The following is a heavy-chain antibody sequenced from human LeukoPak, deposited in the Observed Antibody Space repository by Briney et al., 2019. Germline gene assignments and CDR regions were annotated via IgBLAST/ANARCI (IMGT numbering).Heavy chain of an antibody. Sequence: GGPLRLFCAASGFTYIHYWMTWVRQAPGRGVVGVANIKPDGTEGYYVDSLKGRFTISRDNREKSLFLHMNSLRTDDTAFYYCAKGLSSSSWYVADSWGQGTLVTVSS. CDR1: GFTYIHYW. CDR2: IKPDGTEG. J-gene: IGHJ4*02. V-gene: IGHV3-7*03. D-gene: IGHD6-13*01. CDR3: AKGLSSSSWYVADS.